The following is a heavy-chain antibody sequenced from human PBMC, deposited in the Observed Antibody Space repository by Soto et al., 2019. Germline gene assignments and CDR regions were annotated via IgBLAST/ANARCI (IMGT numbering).Heavy chain of an antibody. CDR3: ARHSITGTTLPQFDY. V-gene: IGHV5-10-1*01. CDR1: GYSFTSYW. J-gene: IGHJ4*02. D-gene: IGHD1-20*01. CDR2: IDPSDSYT. Sequence: ESLKISCKGSGYSFTSYWISWVRQMPGKGLEWMGRIDPSDSYTNYSPSFQGHVTISADKSISTAYLQWSSLKASDTAMYYCARHSITGTTLPQFDYWGQGTLVTVSS.